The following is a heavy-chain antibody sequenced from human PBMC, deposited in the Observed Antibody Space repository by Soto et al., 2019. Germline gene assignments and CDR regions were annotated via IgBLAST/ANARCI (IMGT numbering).Heavy chain of an antibody. J-gene: IGHJ5*02. CDR2: TYYRSRWYN. Sequence: SQTLSLTCAISGDSVSSNSAAWNWIRQSPSRGLEWLGRTYYRSRWYNDYAVSVKSRITVNPDTSKNQFSLHLNSVTPEDTAVYYCARDLLHPQDSSSSRGEVVLFDPWDQGTQVT. V-gene: IGHV6-1*01. D-gene: IGHD6-6*01. CDR3: ARDLLHPQDSSSSRGEVVLFDP. CDR1: GDSVSSNSAA.